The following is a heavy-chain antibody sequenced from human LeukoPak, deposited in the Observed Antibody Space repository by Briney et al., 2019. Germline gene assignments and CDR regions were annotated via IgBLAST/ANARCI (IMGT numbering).Heavy chain of an antibody. D-gene: IGHD2-21*01. J-gene: IGHJ4*02. CDR2: LNPNSGGT. V-gene: IGHV1-2*02. CDR1: GYTFTGYY. CDR3: ARQIVSGSMGCDF. Sequence: GASVKVSCKASGYTFTGYYMHWVRQPPGQGLEWMAWLNPNSGGTNYAQKFKGRVTMARDTSISTAYMELSRLRSDDTAVYYCARQIVSGSMGCDFWGQGTLVTVSS.